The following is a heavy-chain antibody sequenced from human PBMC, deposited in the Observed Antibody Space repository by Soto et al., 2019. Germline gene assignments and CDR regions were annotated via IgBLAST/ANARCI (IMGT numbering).Heavy chain of an antibody. CDR3: ARDPSYCSGGSCYRSFDY. J-gene: IGHJ4*02. CDR2: INAGNGNT. Sequence: GVSVKVSCKASGYTFTSYAMHWVRQAPGQRLEWMGWINAGNGNTKYSQKFQGRVTITRDTSASTAYMELSSPRSEDTAVYYCARDPSYCSGGSCYRSFDYWGQGTLVTVSS. V-gene: IGHV1-3*01. D-gene: IGHD2-15*01. CDR1: GYTFTSYA.